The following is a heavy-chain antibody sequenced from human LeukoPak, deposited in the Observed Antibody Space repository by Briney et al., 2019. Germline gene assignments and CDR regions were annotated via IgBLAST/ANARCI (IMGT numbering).Heavy chain of an antibody. J-gene: IGHJ4*02. CDR1: GFTFSSYA. D-gene: IGHD3-16*01. V-gene: IGHV3-23*01. CDR2: ISDSGGTT. CDR3: AKGGGQTFDY. Sequence: PGGSLRLSCTASGFTFSSYAMSWVRQAPGKGLEWVSSISDSGGTTFYADSVKGRFTISRDNSKNTLYLQMNSLRSEETAVYYCAKGGGQTFDYWGEGTLVTASS.